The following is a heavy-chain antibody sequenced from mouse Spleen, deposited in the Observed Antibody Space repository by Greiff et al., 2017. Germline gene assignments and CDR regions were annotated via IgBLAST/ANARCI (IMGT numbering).Heavy chain of an antibody. Sequence: EVQLQQSGPELVKPGASVKIPCKASGYTFTDYNMDWVKQSHGKSLEWIGDINPNNGGTNYNQKFKGKATLTVDKSSSTAYMELRSLTSEDTAVYDCERGNYGAWFAYWGQGTLVTVSA. J-gene: IGHJ3*01. D-gene: IGHD1-1*01. CDR2: INPNNGGT. V-gene: IGHV1-18*01. CDR1: GYTFTDYN. CDR3: ERGNYGAWFAY.